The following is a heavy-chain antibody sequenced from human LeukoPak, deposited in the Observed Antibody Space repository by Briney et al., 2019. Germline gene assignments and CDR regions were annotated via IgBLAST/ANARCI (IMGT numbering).Heavy chain of an antibody. V-gene: IGHV3-9*01. Sequence: PGGSLRLSCAASGFTFDDYPMHWVRQAPGKGLEWVSGISWNSGSIGYADSVKGRFTISRDNAKNSLYLQMNSLRAEDTALYYCAKDHNYYDSSGYFDYWGQGTLVTVSS. J-gene: IGHJ4*02. CDR3: AKDHNYYDSSGYFDY. CDR1: GFTFDDYP. CDR2: ISWNSGSI. D-gene: IGHD3-22*01.